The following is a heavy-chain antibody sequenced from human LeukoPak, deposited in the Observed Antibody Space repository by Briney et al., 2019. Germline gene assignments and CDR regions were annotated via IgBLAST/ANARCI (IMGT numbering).Heavy chain of an antibody. CDR3: ARDLPTITYYYDSSGYTFDY. CDR2: ISSSSSYI. D-gene: IGHD3-22*01. J-gene: IGHJ4*02. V-gene: IGHV3-21*01. Sequence: GGSLRLSCAASGFTFNSYAMHWVRQAPGKGLEWVSSISSSSSYIYYADSVKGRFTISRDNAKNSLYLQMNSLRAEDTAVYYCARDLPTITYYYDSSGYTFDYWGQGTLVTVSS. CDR1: GFTFNSYA.